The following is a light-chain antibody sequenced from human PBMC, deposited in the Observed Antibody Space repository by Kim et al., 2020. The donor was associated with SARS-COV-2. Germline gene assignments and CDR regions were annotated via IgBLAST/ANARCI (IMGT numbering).Light chain of an antibody. V-gene: IGKV1-39*01. CDR1: QSIRSH. CDR3: QQSYITPFT. Sequence: ASVGDRVTITCLTSQSIRSHLNWYHQKPGRAPKLLISAASTLQGGVPSRFSGSGSETDFTLTISSLQPEDFATYFCQQSYITPFTFGPGTKVDIK. J-gene: IGKJ3*01. CDR2: AAS.